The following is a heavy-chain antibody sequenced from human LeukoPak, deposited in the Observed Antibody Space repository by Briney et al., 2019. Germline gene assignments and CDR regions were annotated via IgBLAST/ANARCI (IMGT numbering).Heavy chain of an antibody. D-gene: IGHD2-2*01. J-gene: IGHJ3*02. CDR2: IIPIFGTA. CDR3: ARGDIVVVPVPSAFDI. V-gene: IGHV1-69*05. Sequence: SVKVSCKASGGTFSSYAISWVRQAPGQGLEWMGGIIPIFGTANYAQKFQGSVTITTDESTSTAYMELSSLRSEDTAVYYCARGDIVVVPVPSAFDIWGQGTMVTVSS. CDR1: GGTFSSYA.